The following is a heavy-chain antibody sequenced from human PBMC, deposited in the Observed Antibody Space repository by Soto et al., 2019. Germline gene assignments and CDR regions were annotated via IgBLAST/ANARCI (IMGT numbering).Heavy chain of an antibody. Sequence: EVQLVESGGGLVQPGGSLRLSCAASGFTFSSYSMNWVRQAPGKGLEWVSYISSSSTIYYADSVKGRFTISRDNAKNSXYLQMNALRDEDRAVYYCARDILTIFGVVTYGMDVWGPGTTVTVFS. D-gene: IGHD3-3*01. CDR1: GFTFSSYS. CDR3: ARDILTIFGVVTYGMDV. J-gene: IGHJ6*02. V-gene: IGHV3-48*02. CDR2: ISSSSTI.